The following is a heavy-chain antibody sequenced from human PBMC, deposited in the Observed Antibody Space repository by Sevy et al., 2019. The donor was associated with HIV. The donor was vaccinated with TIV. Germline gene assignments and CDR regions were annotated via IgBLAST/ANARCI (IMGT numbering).Heavy chain of an antibody. CDR2: ISSSSSYT. D-gene: IGHD5-18*01. CDR3: ARDCSRGSMVTGGAFDI. CDR1: GFTFSDYY. V-gene: IGHV3-11*06. J-gene: IGHJ3*02. Sequence: GGSLRLSCAASGFTFSDYYMSWIRQAPGKGLEWVSYISSSSSYTNYADSVKGRFTISRDNAKNSLYLQMNSLRAEDTAVYYCARDCSRGSMVTGGAFDIWGQGTMVTVSS.